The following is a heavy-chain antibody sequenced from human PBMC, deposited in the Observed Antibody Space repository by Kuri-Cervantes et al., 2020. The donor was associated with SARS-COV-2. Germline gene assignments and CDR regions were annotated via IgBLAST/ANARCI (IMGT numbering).Heavy chain of an antibody. CDR2: IYYDGRA. CDR1: GFTFSSYA. J-gene: IGHJ4*02. Sequence: GSLRLSCAASGFTFSSYAMSWVRQAPGKGLEWIGNIYYDGRAYYNPSLESRVTISVDTSKVYLNMNSVTAADTAVYFCASYERGIGWTDYWGQGTLVTVSS. CDR3: ASYERGIGWTDY. V-gene: IGHV4-39*01. D-gene: IGHD6-19*01.